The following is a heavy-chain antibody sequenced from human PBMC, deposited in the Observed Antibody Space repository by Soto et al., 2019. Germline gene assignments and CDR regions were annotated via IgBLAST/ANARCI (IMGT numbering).Heavy chain of an antibody. CDR3: AKGSYSSSWHFDY. J-gene: IGHJ4*02. D-gene: IGHD6-13*01. Sequence: PGGSLRLSCVGTGLNFDDYAMHWVRQAPGKGLEWVSGISWNSGSIGYADSVKGRFTISRDNAKNSLYLQMNSLRAEDTALYYCAKGSYSSSWHFDYWGQGTLVTVSS. V-gene: IGHV3-9*01. CDR2: ISWNSGSI. CDR1: GLNFDDYA.